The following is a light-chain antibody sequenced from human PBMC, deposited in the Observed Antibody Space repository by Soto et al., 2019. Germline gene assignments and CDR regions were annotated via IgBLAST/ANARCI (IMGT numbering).Light chain of an antibody. CDR1: QSVSSY. V-gene: IGKV3-20*01. Sequence: EIVWTQSPGTLSLSVGERVTLSCRASQSVSSYLAWYQQTPGQAPRLLIYDTSNRAPGTPDRFSGSGSGTDFTLTISRLEPEDFTVYDCQQYGSSQLPFGGGTTVEIK. CDR3: QQYGSSQLP. CDR2: DTS. J-gene: IGKJ4*01.